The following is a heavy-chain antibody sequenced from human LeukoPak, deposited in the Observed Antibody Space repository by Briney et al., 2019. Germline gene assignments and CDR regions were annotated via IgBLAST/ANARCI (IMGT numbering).Heavy chain of an antibody. CDR1: GFTLSSYW. CDR3: ARGYTSSYNWFDP. D-gene: IGHD6-13*01. Sequence: GGSLRLSCAASGFTLSSYWLHWVRPAPGKGLAWVSRINSAGSVINYVDSVKGRFTVSRDNANNTVYLQMNSLRAEDTAVYYCARGYTSSYNWFDPWGQGTLVTVSS. V-gene: IGHV3-74*01. CDR2: INSAGSVI. J-gene: IGHJ5*02.